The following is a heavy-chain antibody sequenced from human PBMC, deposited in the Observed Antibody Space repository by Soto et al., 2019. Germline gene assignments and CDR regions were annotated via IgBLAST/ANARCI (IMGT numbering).Heavy chain of an antibody. CDR2: ISAYNGNT. J-gene: IGHJ6*02. D-gene: IGHD3-3*01. Sequence: ASVKVSCKASGYTFTSYGISWVRQAPGQGLEWMGWISAYNGNTNYAQKLQGRVTMTTDTSTSTAYMELRSLRSDDTAVYYCARVRITIFGVDPYYYGMDVWGQGTTVTV. CDR1: GYTFTSYG. CDR3: ARVRITIFGVDPYYYGMDV. V-gene: IGHV1-18*01.